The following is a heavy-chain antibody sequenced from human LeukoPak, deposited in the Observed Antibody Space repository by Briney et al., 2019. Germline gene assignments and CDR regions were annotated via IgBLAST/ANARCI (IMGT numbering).Heavy chain of an antibody. J-gene: IGHJ4*02. Sequence: GGSLRLSCAASGFTFGSYWMSWVRQAPGKGLEWVANIKQDGSEQYYVDSVKGRFTTSRDNAKNSLYLQMNSLRAEDTALYYCATDRYSSGGYDYFDHWGQGTLVTVSS. V-gene: IGHV3-7*01. D-gene: IGHD6-19*01. CDR3: ATDRYSSGGYDYFDH. CDR1: GFTFGSYW. CDR2: IKQDGSEQ.